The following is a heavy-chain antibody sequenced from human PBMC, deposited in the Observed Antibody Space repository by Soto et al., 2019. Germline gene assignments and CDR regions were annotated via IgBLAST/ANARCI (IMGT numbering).Heavy chain of an antibody. CDR1: GYTFTGHY. CDR2: IGPESGAT. J-gene: IGHJ4*02. Sequence: ASVKVSCKASGYTFTGHYIHWVRQAPEQGPEWMGEIGPESGATRYAQKFQGRVTMTRDTSITTVYMELKNLSPDDTAVYYCGRGRSGQIVVFYWGQGTPVTVFS. CDR3: GRGRSGQIVVFY. V-gene: IGHV1-2*02. D-gene: IGHD1-26*01.